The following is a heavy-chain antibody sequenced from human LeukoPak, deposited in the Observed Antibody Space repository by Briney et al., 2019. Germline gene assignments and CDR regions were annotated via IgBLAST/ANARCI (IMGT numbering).Heavy chain of an antibody. V-gene: IGHV1-2*02. CDR2: INPNSGGT. J-gene: IGHJ4*02. CDR1: GYTFTDYY. D-gene: IGHD2-2*01. Sequence: ASVKVSSKASGYTFTDYYLHWVRQAPGQGLEWMGWINPNSGGTNYAQKFQGRVTLTRDTSMSTAYMEISRLTSDDTAVDYCARDNLEASWGSPGDYWGQGTLVTVSS. CDR3: ARDNLEASWGSPGDY.